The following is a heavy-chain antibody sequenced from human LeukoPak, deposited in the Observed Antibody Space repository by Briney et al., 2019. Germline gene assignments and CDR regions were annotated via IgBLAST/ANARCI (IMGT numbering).Heavy chain of an antibody. CDR1: GFTVSSNY. CDR2: IYSGGST. CDR3: ARAYWFGVHFKPSGMDV. V-gene: IGHV3-53*01. D-gene: IGHD3-10*01. J-gene: IGHJ6*04. Sequence: PGGSLRLSCAASGFTVSSNYMSWVRQAPGKGLEWVSVIYSGGSTYYADSVKGRFTISRDNSKNTLYLQMNSLRAEDTAVYYCARAYWFGVHFKPSGMDVRGKGTTVTVSS.